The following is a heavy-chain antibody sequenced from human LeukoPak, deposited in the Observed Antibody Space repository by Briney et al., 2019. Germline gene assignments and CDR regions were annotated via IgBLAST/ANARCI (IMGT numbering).Heavy chain of an antibody. Sequence: PSETLSLTCTVSGGSISSSSYYWGWIRQPPGKGLEWIGSIYYSGSTYYNPSLKSRVTISVDTSKNQFSLKLSSVTAADTAVYYCAREIDPGYIVARPGWFDPWRQGTLVTVSS. V-gene: IGHV4-39*02. D-gene: IGHD6-6*01. CDR3: AREIDPGYIVARPGWFDP. CDR1: GGSISSSSYY. CDR2: IYYSGST. J-gene: IGHJ5*02.